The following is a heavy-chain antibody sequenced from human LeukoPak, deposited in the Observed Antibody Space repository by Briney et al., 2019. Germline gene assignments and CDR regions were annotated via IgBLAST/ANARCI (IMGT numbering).Heavy chain of an antibody. CDR2: ISTYNGNT. Sequence: RASVKVSCKGSGYTFSSYGISWVRQAPGQGLEWMGWISTYNGNTNYAQKFQGRVTMTRDTSISTAYMELSRLRSDDTAVYYCARDSSGSHDFQHWGQGTLVTVSS. D-gene: IGHD1-26*01. J-gene: IGHJ1*01. V-gene: IGHV1-18*01. CDR1: GYTFSSYG. CDR3: ARDSSGSHDFQH.